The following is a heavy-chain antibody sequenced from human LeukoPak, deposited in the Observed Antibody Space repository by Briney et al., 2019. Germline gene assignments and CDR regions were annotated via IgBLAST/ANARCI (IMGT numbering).Heavy chain of an antibody. CDR2: ISRNSSSI. V-gene: IGHV3-48*01. CDR1: GFTFSSYA. Sequence: PGGSLRLSCAASGFTFSSYAMNWVRQAPGKGLEWVSSISRNSSSIYYADSVKGRFTISRDNAKTTLYLQMNSLRAADTAVYFCARAQYGSLPDYWGQRALVSVSS. CDR3: ARAQYGSLPDY. J-gene: IGHJ4*02. D-gene: IGHD6-6*01.